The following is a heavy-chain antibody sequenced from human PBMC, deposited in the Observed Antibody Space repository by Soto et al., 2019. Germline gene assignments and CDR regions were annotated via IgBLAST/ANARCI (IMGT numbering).Heavy chain of an antibody. D-gene: IGHD5-18*01. Sequence: QLQLQESGPGLVKPSETLSLTCTVSGGSISSSSYYWGWIRQPPGKGLEWIESIYYSGSTYYNPSLKSRVTISVDTSKNQFSLKLSSVTAADTAVYYCARLNQPDRRGYSYGSFDYWGQGTLVTVSS. CDR2: IYYSGST. CDR1: GGSISSSSYY. V-gene: IGHV4-39*01. J-gene: IGHJ4*02. CDR3: ARLNQPDRRGYSYGSFDY.